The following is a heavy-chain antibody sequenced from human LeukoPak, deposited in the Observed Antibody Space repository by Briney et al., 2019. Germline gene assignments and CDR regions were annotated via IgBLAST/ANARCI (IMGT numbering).Heavy chain of an antibody. CDR2: ISPNSGGT. D-gene: IGHD3-22*01. CDR3: ARVGVVVVISAFDI. J-gene: IGHJ3*02. V-gene: IGHV1-2*02. CDR1: GYTFTGYY. Sequence: ASVKVSCKVSGYTFTGYYMHWVRQAPGQGLEWMGWISPNSGGTNYAQKFHGRVTMTRDTSISTAYMELSRLRSDDTAVYYCARVGVVVVISAFDIWGQGTMVTVSS.